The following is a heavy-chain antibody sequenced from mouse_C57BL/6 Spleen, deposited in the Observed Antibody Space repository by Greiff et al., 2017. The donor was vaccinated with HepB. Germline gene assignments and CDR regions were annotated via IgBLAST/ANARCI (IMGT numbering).Heavy chain of an antibody. Sequence: QVQLQQPGAELVRPGSSVKLSCKASGYTFTSYWMAWVKQRPGQGLEWIGNIYPSDSETHYNQKFKDKATLTVDKSSSTAYMQLSSLTSEDSAVYYCARGAYYSNYVLLAYWGQGTLVTVSA. J-gene: IGHJ3*01. CDR2: IYPSDSET. CDR3: ARGAYYSNYVLLAY. V-gene: IGHV1-61*01. D-gene: IGHD2-5*01. CDR1: GYTFTSYW.